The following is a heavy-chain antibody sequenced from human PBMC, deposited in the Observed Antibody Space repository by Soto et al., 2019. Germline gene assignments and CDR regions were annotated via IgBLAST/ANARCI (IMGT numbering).Heavy chain of an antibody. J-gene: IGHJ6*02. CDR1: GGTFSSYA. Sequence: ASVKVSCKASGGTFSSYAISWVRQAPGQGLEWMGGIIPIFGTANYAQKFQGRVTITADKSTSTAYMELSSLRSEDTAVYYCARDRSSSIAAAGTPGYYYYGMDVWGQGTTVTVSS. D-gene: IGHD6-13*01. V-gene: IGHV1-69*06. CDR3: ARDRSSSIAAAGTPGYYYYGMDV. CDR2: IIPIFGTA.